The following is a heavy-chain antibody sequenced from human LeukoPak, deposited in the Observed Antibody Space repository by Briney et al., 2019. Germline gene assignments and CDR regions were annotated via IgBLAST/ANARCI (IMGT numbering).Heavy chain of an antibody. V-gene: IGHV3-30-3*01. J-gene: IGHJ4*02. CDR3: ARVGPRGNWNDWMADY. CDR2: ISYDGSNK. CDR1: GFTFSSYA. D-gene: IGHD1-1*01. Sequence: PGRSLRLSCAASGFTFSSYAMHWVRQAPGKGLEWVAVISYDGSNKYYADSVKGRFTISRDNSKNTLYLQMNSLRAEDTAVYYCARVGPRGNWNDWMADYWGQGTLVTVSS.